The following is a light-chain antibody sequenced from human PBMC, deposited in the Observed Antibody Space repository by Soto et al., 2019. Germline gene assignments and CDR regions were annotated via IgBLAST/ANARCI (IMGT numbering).Light chain of an antibody. V-gene: IGKV1D-16*01. Sequence: IQLTQSPASLSADVGDRVTITCRASQGINTWLAWYQQKPEKAPKSLIYAASSLQRGVPSRFSGSGSGTDFTLTINSLQPEDFGTYFCQQYNSYPLTFGGGTKVDIK. CDR1: QGINTW. CDR3: QQYNSYPLT. J-gene: IGKJ4*01. CDR2: AAS.